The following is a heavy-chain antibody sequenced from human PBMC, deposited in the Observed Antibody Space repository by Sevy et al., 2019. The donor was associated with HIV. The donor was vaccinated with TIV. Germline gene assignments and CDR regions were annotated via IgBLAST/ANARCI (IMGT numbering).Heavy chain of an antibody. D-gene: IGHD2-15*01. Sequence: ASVKVSCKASGFTFTSSAVQWVRQARGQRLEWIGWIVVGSGNTNYAQKFQERVTITRDMSTSTAYMELSSLRSEDTAVYYCAAVPPPKYCSGGSCYHYFDYWGQGTLVTVSS. CDR2: IVVGSGNT. J-gene: IGHJ4*02. CDR1: GFTFTSSA. V-gene: IGHV1-58*01. CDR3: AAVPPPKYCSGGSCYHYFDY.